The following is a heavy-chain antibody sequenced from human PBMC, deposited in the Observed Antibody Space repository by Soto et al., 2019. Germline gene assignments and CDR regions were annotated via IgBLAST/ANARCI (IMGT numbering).Heavy chain of an antibody. Sequence: QVQLVQSGAEVKKPGASEKVSCKASGYTFTSYYMHWVRQAPGQGLEWMGIINPSGGSTSYAQKFQGRVTMTRDTSTSTVYMELSSLRSEDTAVYYCARELQDYYYYYGMDVWGQGTTVTVSS. D-gene: IGHD4-4*01. CDR2: INPSGGST. J-gene: IGHJ6*02. CDR3: ARELQDYYYYYGMDV. V-gene: IGHV1-46*01. CDR1: GYTFTSYY.